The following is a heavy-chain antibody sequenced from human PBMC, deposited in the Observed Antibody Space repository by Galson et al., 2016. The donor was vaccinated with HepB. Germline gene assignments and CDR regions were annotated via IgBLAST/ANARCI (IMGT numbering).Heavy chain of an antibody. CDR1: GFTLGAYV. D-gene: IGHD4-11*01. Sequence: SLRLSCAASGFTLGAYVMQWVRQVPGKGLGWVSRINHDGTEITYADSVKGRFTFSRDIAKNTVYLQMNSLRAEDTALYFCARDNDYKIDYWGHGTLVTDSS. J-gene: IGHJ4*01. CDR2: INHDGTEI. V-gene: IGHV3-74*01. CDR3: ARDNDYKIDY.